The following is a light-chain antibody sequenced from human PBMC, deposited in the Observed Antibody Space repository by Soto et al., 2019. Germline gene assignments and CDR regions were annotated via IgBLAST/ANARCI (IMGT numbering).Light chain of an antibody. J-gene: IGKJ4*01. CDR3: QKADGAPLT. CDR2: AAS. V-gene: IGKV1-27*01. Sequence: DIQMTQSPSSLSASVGDRVTITCRAGQDINIYLAWYQQKPGKVPKLLISAASTLQSGVPSRFSGSGSGTDFTLNISSLQPEDVATYYCQKADGAPLTFGGGTKVEIK. CDR1: QDINIY.